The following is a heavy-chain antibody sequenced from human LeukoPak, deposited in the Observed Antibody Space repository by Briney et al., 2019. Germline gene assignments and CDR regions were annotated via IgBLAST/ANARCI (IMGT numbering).Heavy chain of an antibody. J-gene: IGHJ4*02. CDR3: AKASTTLYYDFWSGYPSRY. CDR1: GFTFSRYA. CDR2: ISGSGGTT. Sequence: GGSLRLSCAASGFTFSRYAMSWVRQAPGKGLEWVSAISGSGGTTYYADSVKGRFTISRDNSKNTLHLQMNSLRAEDTAVYYCAKASTTLYYDFWSGYPSRYWGQGALVTVSS. D-gene: IGHD3-3*01. V-gene: IGHV3-23*01.